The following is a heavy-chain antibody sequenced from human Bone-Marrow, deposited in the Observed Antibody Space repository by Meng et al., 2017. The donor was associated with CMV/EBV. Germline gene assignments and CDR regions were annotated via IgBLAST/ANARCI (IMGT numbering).Heavy chain of an antibody. Sequence: GGSLRLSCAASGFTFSNYALHWVRQAPGKGLEWVAVVSNDGSNKYYADSVQGRFTISRDNAKNSLYLQMNSLRAEDTAVYYCARSGSGGGAFDIWGQGTMVTVSS. CDR3: ARSGSGGGAFDI. CDR1: GFTFSNYA. J-gene: IGHJ3*02. D-gene: IGHD2-15*01. CDR2: VSNDGSNK. V-gene: IGHV3-30*04.